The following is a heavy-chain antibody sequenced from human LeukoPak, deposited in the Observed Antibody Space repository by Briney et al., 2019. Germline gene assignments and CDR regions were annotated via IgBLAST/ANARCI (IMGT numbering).Heavy chain of an antibody. Sequence: TLSLTCTVSGGSISSYYWSWIRQPPGKALEWLARIDWDDDEYYSTSLQTRLTISKDTSKNQVVLTMANMDPVDTATYYCARGVNWFDPWGQGTLVTVSS. CDR3: ARGVNWFDP. J-gene: IGHJ5*02. D-gene: IGHD2-8*01. V-gene: IGHV2-70*11. CDR1: GGSISSYY. CDR2: IDWDDDE.